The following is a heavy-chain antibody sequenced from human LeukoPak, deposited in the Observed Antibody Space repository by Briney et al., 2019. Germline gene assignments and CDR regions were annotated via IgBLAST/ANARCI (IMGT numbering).Heavy chain of an antibody. CDR1: GFTFSSYA. CDR2: ISVSGGST. D-gene: IGHD5-24*01. J-gene: IGHJ4*02. V-gene: IGHV3-23*01. Sequence: PGGSLRLSCAASGFTFSSYAMSWVRQAPGKGLEWVSGISVSGGSTYYADSVKGRFTISRDNSKNTVSLRMNSVRAEDTAVYYCAKGPPGGYNSYFFDFWGQGALVTVSS. CDR3: AKGPPGGYNSYFFDF.